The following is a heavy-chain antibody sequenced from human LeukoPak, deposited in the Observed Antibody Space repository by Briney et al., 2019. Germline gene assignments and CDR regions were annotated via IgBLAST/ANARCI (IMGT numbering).Heavy chain of an antibody. CDR3: ARDPGYGGGFDY. CDR2: IYYSGST. J-gene: IGHJ4*02. CDR1: GFTFSSYS. V-gene: IGHV4-31*02. Sequence: LRLSCAASGFTFSSYSMNWVRQHPGKGLEWIGYIYYSGSTYYNPSLKSRVTISVDTSKNQFSLKLSSVTAADTAVYYCARDPGYGGGFDYWGQGTLVTVSS. D-gene: IGHD5-12*01.